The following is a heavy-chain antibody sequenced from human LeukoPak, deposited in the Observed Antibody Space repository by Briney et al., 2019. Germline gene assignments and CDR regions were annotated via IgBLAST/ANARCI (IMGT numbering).Heavy chain of an antibody. CDR3: ARGNWGDYQPLEGYYYFYYYMDV. V-gene: IGHV4-31*03. CDR2: IYYSWST. CDR1: GGSISSGGYY. Sequence: PSETLSLTCTVSGGSISSGGYYWSWIRQHPGKGLEWIGYIYYSWSTYYSPPLKRRVTISVDTSKNQFSLKLSSVTAADMAVYYCARGNWGDYQPLEGYYYFYYYMDVWGKGTTVTVSS. D-gene: IGHD7-27*01. J-gene: IGHJ6*03.